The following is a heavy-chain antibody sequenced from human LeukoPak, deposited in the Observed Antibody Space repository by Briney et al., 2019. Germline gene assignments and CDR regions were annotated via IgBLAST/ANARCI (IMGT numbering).Heavy chain of an antibody. Sequence: SETLSLTCTVSGCTISSSNYYWGWMRQPPGKWLEWIGSIYYSGSTYYNPSLKSRVTISVDMPKIQFSLKLSSVAAADTAVYYCAREQLALDYWGQGTLVTVSS. V-gene: IGHV4-39*02. CDR2: IYYSGST. CDR1: GCTISSSNYY. D-gene: IGHD1-1*01. CDR3: AREQLALDY. J-gene: IGHJ4*02.